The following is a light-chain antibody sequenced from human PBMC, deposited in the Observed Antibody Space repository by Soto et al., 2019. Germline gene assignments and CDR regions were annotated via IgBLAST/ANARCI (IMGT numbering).Light chain of an antibody. V-gene: IGKV1-39*01. J-gene: IGKJ2*01. CDR2: ETS. CDR1: QSLSSR. Sequence: DSQMTQSPSSLAASVGDRVTITCRASQSLSSRLTWYQQKPGEAPKLLIYETSNLQSGVPSRFSGSGSDTDFTLTINSLQSEDFPNYYCQQSFSPPYTFGQGTKVDIK. CDR3: QQSFSPPYT.